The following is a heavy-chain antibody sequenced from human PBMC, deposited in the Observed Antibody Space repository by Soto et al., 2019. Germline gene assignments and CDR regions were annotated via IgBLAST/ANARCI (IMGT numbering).Heavy chain of an antibody. V-gene: IGHV4-34*01. CDR3: ARGNIVLMVYATFDY. Sequence: SETLSLTCAVYGGSFSGYYWSWIRQPPGKGLEWIGEINHSGSTNYNPSLKSRVTISVDTSKNQFSLKLSSVTAADTAVYYCARGNIVLMVYATFDYWGQGTLVTVSS. D-gene: IGHD2-8*01. CDR1: GGSFSGYY. J-gene: IGHJ4*02. CDR2: INHSGST.